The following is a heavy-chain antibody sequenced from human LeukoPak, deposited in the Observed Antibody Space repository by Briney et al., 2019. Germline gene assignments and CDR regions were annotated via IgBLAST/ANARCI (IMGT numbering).Heavy chain of an antibody. D-gene: IGHD3-22*01. Sequence: SVKVSCKASGYIFTSYDINWVRQATGQGLEWMGGIIPIFGTANYAQKFQGRATITADESTSTAYMELSSLRSEDTAVYYCGSGNYYDSSGYYYWGQGTLVTVSS. CDR2: IIPIFGTA. J-gene: IGHJ4*02. V-gene: IGHV1-69*13. CDR3: GSGNYYDSSGYYY. CDR1: GYIFTSYD.